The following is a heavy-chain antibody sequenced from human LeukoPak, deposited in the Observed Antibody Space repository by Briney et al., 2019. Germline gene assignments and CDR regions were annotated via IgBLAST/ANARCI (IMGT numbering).Heavy chain of an antibody. CDR2: ISWNSGSI. Sequence: GRSLRLSCAASGFTFDDYAMHWVRQAPGKGLEWVSGISWNSGSIGYADSVKGRFTISRDNAKNSLYLQMNSLRSEDTAVYYCARDRSGTDAFDIWGQGTMVTVSS. V-gene: IGHV3-9*01. J-gene: IGHJ3*02. CDR3: ARDRSGTDAFDI. D-gene: IGHD6-19*01. CDR1: GFTFDDYA.